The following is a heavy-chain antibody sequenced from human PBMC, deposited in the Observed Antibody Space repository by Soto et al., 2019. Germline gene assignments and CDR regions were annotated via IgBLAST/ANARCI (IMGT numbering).Heavy chain of an antibody. D-gene: IGHD3-10*01. V-gene: IGHV4-34*01. J-gene: IGHJ5*02. Sequence: SETLSHTCAVYGGSFSGYYWSWIRQPPGKGLEWIGEINHSGSTNYNPSLKSRVTISVDTSKNQFSLKLSSVTAADTAVYYCERAPPLYGSGSYYTAGWFDPWGQGTLVTVSS. CDR1: GGSFSGYY. CDR2: INHSGST. CDR3: ERAPPLYGSGSYYTAGWFDP.